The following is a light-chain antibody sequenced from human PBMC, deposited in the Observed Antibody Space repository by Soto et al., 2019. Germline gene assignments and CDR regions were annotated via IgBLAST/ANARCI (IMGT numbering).Light chain of an antibody. V-gene: IGKV1-5*01. CDR1: QSISRW. CDR2: DAS. J-gene: IGKJ1*01. CDR3: QQYNSYSPTT. Sequence: DIQMTQSPSTLSASVGDRVTITCRASQSISRWLAWYQQKPGKAPKLLIYDASSLKSWVPLRFIGSGSGTEFALTIISLQPHDFATYYCQQYNSYSPTTFGQGTKVEIK.